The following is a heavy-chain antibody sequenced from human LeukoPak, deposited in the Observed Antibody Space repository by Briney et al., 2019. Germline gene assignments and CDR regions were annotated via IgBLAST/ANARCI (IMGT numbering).Heavy chain of an antibody. CDR3: ARVKGYFDY. V-gene: IGHV3-11*06. CDR1: GFTFSDYY. J-gene: IGHJ4*02. CDR2: ISSDSTYI. Sequence: PGGSLRLSCTASGFTFSDYYMTWIRQAPGKGLEWVSSISSDSTYIYYADSVKGRFTISRDNAKNSLYLQMNSLRAEDTAVYYCARVKGYFDYWGQGTLVTVSS.